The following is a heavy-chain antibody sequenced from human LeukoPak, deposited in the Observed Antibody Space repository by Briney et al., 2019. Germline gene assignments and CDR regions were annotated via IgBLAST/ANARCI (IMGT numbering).Heavy chain of an antibody. CDR1: GGTFSSYA. J-gene: IGHJ4*02. Sequence: ASVKVSCKASGGTFSSYAISWVRQAPGQGLEWMGGIIPIFGTANYAQKFQGRVTITADESTSTAYMELSSLRSEDTAVYYCARSGIFGVVDRSGYFDYWGQGTLVTVSS. D-gene: IGHD3-3*01. V-gene: IGHV1-69*01. CDR2: IIPIFGTA. CDR3: ARSGIFGVVDRSGYFDY.